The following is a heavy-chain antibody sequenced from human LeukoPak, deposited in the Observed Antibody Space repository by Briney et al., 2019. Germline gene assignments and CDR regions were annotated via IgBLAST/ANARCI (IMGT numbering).Heavy chain of an antibody. CDR1: GFTFSSYA. J-gene: IGHJ4*02. D-gene: IGHD4-23*01. CDR3: AKLVGNSDFDF. V-gene: IGHV3-23*01. Sequence: LSGGSLRLSCAASGFTFSSYAMSWVRQAPGKGLEWASAMSGGGGSTNYADAVKGRFTISRDNSKNTLYLQMNSLRAEDTAVYYCAKLVGNSDFDFWGQGTLVTVSS. CDR2: MSGGGGST.